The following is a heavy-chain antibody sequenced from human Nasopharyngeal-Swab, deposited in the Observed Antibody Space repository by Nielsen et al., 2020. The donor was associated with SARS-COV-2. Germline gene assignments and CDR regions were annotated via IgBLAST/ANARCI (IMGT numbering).Heavy chain of an antibody. CDR1: GGSISSSSYY. D-gene: IGHD2-8*02. V-gene: IGHV4-39*07. CDR2: IYYSGST. CDR3: ARVILTGLGGYFDL. Sequence: SETLSLTCTVSGGSISSSSYYWGWIRQPPGKGVEWIGSIYYSGSTYYNPSLKSRVTISVDTSKNQFSLKLSSVTAADTAVYYCARVILTGLGGYFDLWGRGTLVTVSS. J-gene: IGHJ2*01.